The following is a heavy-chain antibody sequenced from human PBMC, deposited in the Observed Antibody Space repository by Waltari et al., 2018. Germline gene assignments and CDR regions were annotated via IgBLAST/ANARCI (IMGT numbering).Heavy chain of an antibody. CDR2: ISGTSATT. CDR3: AKDRSFMPGSWHPLDY. J-gene: IGHJ4*02. V-gene: IGHV3-23*01. Sequence: EVQLLESGGGLVQPGGSLRLSGAASGFTFSSYAMTWVRQAPGKGPEWVSVISGTSATTHYADSVKGRFTISRDNSKNTLYLQMNSLRVEDTAVYYCAKDRSFMPGSWHPLDYWGQGALVTVSS. CDR1: GFTFSSYA. D-gene: IGHD6-13*01.